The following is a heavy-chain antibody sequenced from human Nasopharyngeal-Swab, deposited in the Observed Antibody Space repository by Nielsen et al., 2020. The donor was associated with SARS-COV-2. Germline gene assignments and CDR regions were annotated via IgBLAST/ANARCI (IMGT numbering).Heavy chain of an antibody. Sequence: GGSLRLSCAASGFTFSSYAMSWVRQAPGKGLEWVSAISGSGGSTYYADSVKGRFTISRDNSKNTLYLQMNSLRAEDTAVYYCAKVSWEWELLRRYFDYWGQGTLVTVSS. D-gene: IGHD1-26*01. CDR1: GFTFSSYA. CDR2: ISGSGGST. V-gene: IGHV3-23*01. CDR3: AKVSWEWELLRRYFDY. J-gene: IGHJ4*02.